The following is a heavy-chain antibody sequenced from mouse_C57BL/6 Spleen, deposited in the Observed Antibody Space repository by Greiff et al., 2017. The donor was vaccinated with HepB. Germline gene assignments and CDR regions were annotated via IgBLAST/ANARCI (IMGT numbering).Heavy chain of an antibody. V-gene: IGHV5-17*01. D-gene: IGHD2-4*01. CDR1: GFTFSDYG. CDR2: ISSGSSTI. Sequence: EVQLVESGGGLVKPGGSLKLSCAASGFTFSDYGMHWVRQAPEKGLEWVAYISSGSSTIYYADTVKGRFTISRDNAKNTLFLQMTSLRSEDTAMYYCARGGIYYDYDEGSYYAMDYWGQGTSVTVSS. CDR3: ARGGIYYDYDEGSYYAMDY. J-gene: IGHJ4*01.